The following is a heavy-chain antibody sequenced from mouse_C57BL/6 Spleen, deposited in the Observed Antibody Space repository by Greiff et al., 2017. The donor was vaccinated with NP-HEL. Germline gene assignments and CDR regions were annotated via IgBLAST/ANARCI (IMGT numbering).Heavy chain of an antibody. CDR2: ISSGSSTI. V-gene: IGHV5-17*01. CDR1: GFTFSDYG. Sequence: EVLLVESGGGLVRPGGSLKFSCAASGFTFSDYGMHWVRQAPEKGLEWVAYISSGSSTIYYADTVKGRFTISRDNAKNTLFLQLTSLRSEDTAMYYCAREEYAMDYWGQGTSVTVSS. J-gene: IGHJ4*01. CDR3: AREEYAMDY.